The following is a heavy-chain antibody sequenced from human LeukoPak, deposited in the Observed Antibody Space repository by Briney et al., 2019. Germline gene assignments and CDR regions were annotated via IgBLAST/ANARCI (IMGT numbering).Heavy chain of an antibody. V-gene: IGHV3-7*01. J-gene: IGHJ3*02. CDR2: LKQDESEK. Sequence: PGGSLRLSCAASGFTFSNYAMHWVRQAPGKGLEWVANLKQDESEKYYARSVEGRFTISRDNAKNSLYLQMNSLRAEDAAVYYCARLSDSISCFGFDIWGQGTTVTVSS. D-gene: IGHD2-2*01. CDR3: ARLSDSISCFGFDI. CDR1: GFTFSNYA.